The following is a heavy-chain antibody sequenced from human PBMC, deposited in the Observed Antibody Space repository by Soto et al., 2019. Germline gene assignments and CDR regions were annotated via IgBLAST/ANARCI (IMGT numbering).Heavy chain of an antibody. CDR1: GYTFTSYG. CDR3: ARGRYGDY. Sequence: QVHLVQSGAEVKKPGASVKVSCKASGYTFTSYGITWVRQAPGQGLEWRGWISAHNGNTDYAQKLQGRVIVTRDTSTSTAYMELRSLRSDDTVVYYCARGRYGDYWGQGDLVTVSS. D-gene: IGHD1-1*01. CDR2: ISAHNGNT. V-gene: IGHV1-18*01. J-gene: IGHJ4*02.